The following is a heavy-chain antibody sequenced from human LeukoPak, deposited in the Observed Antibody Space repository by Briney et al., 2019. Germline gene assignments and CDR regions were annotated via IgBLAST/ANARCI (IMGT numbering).Heavy chain of an antibody. CDR3: AAGTAADY. J-gene: IGHJ4*02. V-gene: IGHV3-30*03. Sequence: KPGRSLRLSCAASGFTFSSYGMHWVRQAPGKGLEWVAVISYDGSNKYYADSVKGRFTISRDNSKNTLYLQMNDLRVEDTAVYYCAAGTAADYWGQGTLVIVSS. CDR2: ISYDGSNK. D-gene: IGHD6-25*01. CDR1: GFTFSSYG.